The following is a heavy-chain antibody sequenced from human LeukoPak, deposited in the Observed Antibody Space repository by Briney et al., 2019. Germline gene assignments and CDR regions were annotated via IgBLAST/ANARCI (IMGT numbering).Heavy chain of an antibody. V-gene: IGHV3-7*01. CDR2: IKQDGSEK. D-gene: IGHD7-27*01. Sequence: GGSLRLSCAASGFTFSSYWMSWVRQAPGKGLEWVANIKQDGSEKYYVDSVKGRFTISRDNSKNTLYLQMNSLRAEDTAVYYCAKGNWDFDYWGQGTLVTVSS. CDR3: AKGNWDFDY. J-gene: IGHJ4*02. CDR1: GFTFSSYW.